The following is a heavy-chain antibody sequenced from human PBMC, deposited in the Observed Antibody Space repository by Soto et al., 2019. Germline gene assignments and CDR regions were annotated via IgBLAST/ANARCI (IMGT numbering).Heavy chain of an antibody. D-gene: IGHD5-12*01. CDR2: ISGSGGST. CDR1: GFTFSSYA. CDR3: ATGRLPGPNN. Sequence: EVQLLESGGGLVQPGGSLRLSCAASGFTFSSYAMSWVRQAPGNVLEWVSAISGSGGSTYYADSVKRRFTISSDNSKNTVYLQMNSLRAEDTAVYYCATGRLPGPNNLGRGTLVTVSS. V-gene: IGHV3-23*01. J-gene: IGHJ4*02.